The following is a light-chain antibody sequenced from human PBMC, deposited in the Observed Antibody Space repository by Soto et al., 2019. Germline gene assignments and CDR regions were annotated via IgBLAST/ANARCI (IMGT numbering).Light chain of an antibody. Sequence: DIQLTQSPSFLSASVGDSVTITCRTSQGISGYLAWYQQKPGKAPKLLIYTASILQTGVPTRFGGSGSGTEFTLTVSSLQPEDFATYYCQQRNSFPITFGQGTRLEIK. CDR1: QGISGY. V-gene: IGKV1-9*01. CDR3: QQRNSFPIT. CDR2: TAS. J-gene: IGKJ5*01.